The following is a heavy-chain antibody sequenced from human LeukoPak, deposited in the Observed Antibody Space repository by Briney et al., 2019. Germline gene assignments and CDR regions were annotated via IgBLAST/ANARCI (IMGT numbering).Heavy chain of an antibody. D-gene: IGHD2-2*01. V-gene: IGHV3-7*01. CDR1: GFTFYTFW. CDR3: ARVEDSSYYGRSVNDY. CDR2: IKQDGSEK. Sequence: QAGGSLRLSCEASGFTFYTFWMSWVRQAPGKGLEWVANIKQDGSEKYYLESVRGRFSISRDNAKNSLHLQMNRLRAEDTAVYYCARVEDSSYYGRSVNDYWGQGTRVIVSS. J-gene: IGHJ4*02.